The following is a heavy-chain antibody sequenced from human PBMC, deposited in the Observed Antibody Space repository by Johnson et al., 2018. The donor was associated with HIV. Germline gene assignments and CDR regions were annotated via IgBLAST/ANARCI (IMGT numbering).Heavy chain of an antibody. CDR3: AKDRGGTPPMGAFDI. J-gene: IGHJ3*02. V-gene: IGHV3-30-3*01. CDR2: ISYDGSNK. D-gene: IGHD3-10*01. Sequence: QVQLVESGGGVVQPGGSLRLSCAASGFTFSSYAMHWVRQAPGKGLEWVAVISYDGSNKYYADSVKGRFTISRDNSKNTLYLQMNSLRAEDTAVYYCAKDRGGTPPMGAFDIWGQGTMVTVSS. CDR1: GFTFSSYA.